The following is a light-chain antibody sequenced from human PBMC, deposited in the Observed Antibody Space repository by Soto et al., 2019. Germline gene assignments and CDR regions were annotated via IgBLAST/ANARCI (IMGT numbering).Light chain of an antibody. V-gene: IGLV2-14*01. CDR2: EVY. CDR3: SSYTTRNTLI. J-gene: IGLJ2*01. CDR1: SSDVGGYNY. Sequence: QSVLTQPASVSGSPGQSITISCSGTSSDVGGYNYVSWYQQYTGKAHKLILYEVYKRTSGISNRFSGSKSGNTASLTISGLQAEDEADYHCSSYTTRNTLIFGGGTKLTVL.